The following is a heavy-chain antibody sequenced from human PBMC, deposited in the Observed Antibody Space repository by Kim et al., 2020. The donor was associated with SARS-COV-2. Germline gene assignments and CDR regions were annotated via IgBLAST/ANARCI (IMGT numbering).Heavy chain of an antibody. V-gene: IGHV4-59*01. CDR3: ARVGCSSTSCYQFDY. Sequence: PSPQSRVTISVDTSKNQFSLKLSSVTAADTAVYYCARVGCSSTSCYQFDYWGQGTLVTVSS. D-gene: IGHD2-2*01. J-gene: IGHJ4*02.